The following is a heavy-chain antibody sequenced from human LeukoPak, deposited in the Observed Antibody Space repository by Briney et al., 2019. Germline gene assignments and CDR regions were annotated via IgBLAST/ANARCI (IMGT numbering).Heavy chain of an antibody. CDR3: ARDWGYSSSWYYFDY. D-gene: IGHD6-13*01. V-gene: IGHV1-18*01. Sequence: ASVKVSCKASGYTFTSYGISWVRQAPGQGLEWMGWISAYNGNTNYAQKLQGRVTMTTDTSTSTAYMELRSLRSDDTAVYYCARDWGYSSSWYYFDYWGQGTLVTVSS. CDR1: GYTFTSYG. CDR2: ISAYNGNT. J-gene: IGHJ4*02.